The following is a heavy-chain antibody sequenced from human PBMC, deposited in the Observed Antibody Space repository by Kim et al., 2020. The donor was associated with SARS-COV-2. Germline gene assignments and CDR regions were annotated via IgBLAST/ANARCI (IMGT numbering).Heavy chain of an antibody. Sequence: AQKFQGRVTMTRDTSTSTVYMELSSLRSEDTAVYYCARDHGGATGGYFDYWGQGTLVTVSS. J-gene: IGHJ4*02. D-gene: IGHD1-26*01. V-gene: IGHV1-46*01. CDR3: ARDHGGATGGYFDY.